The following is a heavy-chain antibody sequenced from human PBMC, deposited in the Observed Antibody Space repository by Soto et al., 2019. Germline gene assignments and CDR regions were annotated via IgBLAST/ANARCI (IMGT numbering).Heavy chain of an antibody. D-gene: IGHD6-19*01. Sequence: QVQLVQSGAEVKKPGSSVKVSCKASGGTFSSYTISWVRQAPGQGLEWMGRIIPILGIANYAQKFQGRVTSTADKSTSTAYRELSSLRSEDTAVYYCAREGYSSGWYGIFDYWGQGTLVTVSS. CDR2: IIPILGIA. V-gene: IGHV1-69*08. CDR3: AREGYSSGWYGIFDY. CDR1: GGTFSSYT. J-gene: IGHJ4*02.